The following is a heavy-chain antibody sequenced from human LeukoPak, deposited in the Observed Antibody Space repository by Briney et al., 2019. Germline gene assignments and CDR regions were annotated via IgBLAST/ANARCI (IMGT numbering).Heavy chain of an antibody. D-gene: IGHD2-2*01. CDR3: AKDRGTVAAMGPLDY. J-gene: IGHJ4*02. CDR1: GFTFSGYA. V-gene: IGHV3-23*01. Sequence: PGGSLRLSCAASGFTFSGYAMSWVRQAPGKGLEWVSAIGGGGASTYYADSVKGRFTISRDNSKNTVYLQMNSLRAEETAVYYCAKDRGTVAAMGPLDYWGQGTLVTVYS. CDR2: IGGGGAST.